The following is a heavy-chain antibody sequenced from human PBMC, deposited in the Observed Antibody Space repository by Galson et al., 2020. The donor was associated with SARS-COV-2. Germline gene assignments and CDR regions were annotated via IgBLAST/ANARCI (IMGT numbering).Heavy chain of an antibody. CDR3: ARDLRYCSSTSCYSFFMDV. J-gene: IGHJ6*03. CDR1: GGSISSSNW. V-gene: IGHV4-4*02. CDR2: IYHSGST. D-gene: IGHD2-2*02. Sequence: SETLSLTCAVSGGSISSSNWWSWVRQPPGKGLEWIGEIYHSGSTNYNTSLKSRVTISVDKSKNQFSLKLSSVTAADTAVYYCARDLRYCSSTSCYSFFMDVWGKGTTVTVSS.